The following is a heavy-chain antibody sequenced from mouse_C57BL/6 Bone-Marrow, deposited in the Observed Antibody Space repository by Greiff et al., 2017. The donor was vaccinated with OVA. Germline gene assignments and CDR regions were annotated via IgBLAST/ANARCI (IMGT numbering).Heavy chain of an antibody. V-gene: IGHV1-26*01. D-gene: IGHD2-10*02. CDR3: ARVGPPIVSVD. Sequence: VQLQQSGPELVKPGASVKISCKASGYTFTDYYMNWVKQSHGKSLAWIGDINPNNGGTSYNQKFKGKATLTVDKSSSTAYLALRSLTSEDSAVYYCARVGPPIVSVDWGQGTTLTVSS. CDR1: GYTFTDYY. CDR2: INPNNGGT. J-gene: IGHJ2*01.